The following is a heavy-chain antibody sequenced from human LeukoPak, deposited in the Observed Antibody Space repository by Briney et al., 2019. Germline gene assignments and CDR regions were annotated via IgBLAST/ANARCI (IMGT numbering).Heavy chain of an antibody. J-gene: IGHJ4*02. V-gene: IGHV3-74*01. CDR1: GFTFSSYW. CDR2: INSDGSST. CDR3: ASSLIAAAGQDY. Sequence: GGSLRLSCAASGFTFSSYWMHWVRQAPGKGLVWVSRINSDGSSTSYADSVKGRFTISRDNAKNSLYLQMNSLRAEDTAVYYCASSLIAAAGQDYWGQGTLVTVSS. D-gene: IGHD6-13*01.